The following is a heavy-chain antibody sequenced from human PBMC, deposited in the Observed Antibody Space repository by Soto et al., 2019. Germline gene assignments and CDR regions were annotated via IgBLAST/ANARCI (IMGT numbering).Heavy chain of an antibody. V-gene: IGHV3-9*01. D-gene: IGHD7-27*01. CDR3: AKETQANLGTGGFDF. J-gene: IGHJ4*02. CDR2: VSWNSGSV. CDR1: GFTFDDYA. Sequence: EVQLVESGGGLTQPGRSLRLSCAASGFTFDDYAMHWVRQAPGKGLEWVSGVSWNSGSVDYADSVKGRFTISRDNAKNSPYLQINSLRTEDTALYYCAKETQANLGTGGFDFWGQGTLVTVSS.